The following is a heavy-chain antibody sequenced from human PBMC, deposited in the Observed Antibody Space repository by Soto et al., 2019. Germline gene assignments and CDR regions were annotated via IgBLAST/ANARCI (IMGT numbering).Heavy chain of an antibody. Sequence: QPLALTCTVSHCSISGGCYYWNWVRLRPGKGLEWIGYIYYSGSTYYNPSLKSRVTISVDTSKNQFSLKLSSVTAADTAVYYCAREEGSGWYGVGYYYRMDVWGQGTTVTVSS. CDR3: AREEGSGWYGVGYYYRMDV. D-gene: IGHD6-19*01. J-gene: IGHJ6*02. CDR2: IYYSGST. CDR1: HCSISGGCYY. V-gene: IGHV4-31*03.